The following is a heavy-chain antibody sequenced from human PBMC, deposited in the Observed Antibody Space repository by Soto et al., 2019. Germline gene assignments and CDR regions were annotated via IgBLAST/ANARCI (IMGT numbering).Heavy chain of an antibody. V-gene: IGHV4-39*07. J-gene: IGHJ5*02. CDR1: GGSISSSGYF. CDR2: ISYSKNT. CDR3: ARSGYGSGSYPVLS. Sequence: SETLSLTCTVSGGSISSSGYFWGWFRQPPGKGLEWIGTISYSKNTYYNPSLKSRVTISADTSKNQLSLKLSSVTAADTAVYYCARSGYGSGSYPVLSWGQGTLVTVSS. D-gene: IGHD3-10*01.